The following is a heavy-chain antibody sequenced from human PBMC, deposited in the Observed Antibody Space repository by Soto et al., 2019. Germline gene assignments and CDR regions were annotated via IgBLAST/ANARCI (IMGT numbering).Heavy chain of an antibody. J-gene: IGHJ4*02. D-gene: IGHD5-18*01. V-gene: IGHV1-2*04. CDR3: ATSRRDTVMASFDY. CDR1: GYTFTGYY. Sequence: QVQLVQSGAEVKKPGASVKVSCKASGYTFTGYYIHWVRQAPGQGLEWMGWINPNSGGTNYAQRFQGWVTMTRDTSISTAYMEMSRLTSDDTAVYYCATSRRDTVMASFDYWGQGTLVTVSS. CDR2: INPNSGGT.